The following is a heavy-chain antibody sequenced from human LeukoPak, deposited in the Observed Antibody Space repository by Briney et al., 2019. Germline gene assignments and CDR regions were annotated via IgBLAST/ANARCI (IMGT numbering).Heavy chain of an antibody. J-gene: IGHJ4*02. CDR2: ISGSGGST. D-gene: IGHD4-17*01. V-gene: IGHV3-23*01. Sequence: GGSLRLSCAASGFTFSSYGMSWVRQAPGKGLEWVSAISGSGGSTYYADSVKGRFTISRDNSKNTLYLQMNSLGAEDTAVYYCARTYGDYVGYFDYWGQGTLVTVSS. CDR1: GFTFSSYG. CDR3: ARTYGDYVGYFDY.